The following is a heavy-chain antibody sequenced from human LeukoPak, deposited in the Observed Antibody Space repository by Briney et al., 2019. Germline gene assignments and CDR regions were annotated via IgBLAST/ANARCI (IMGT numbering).Heavy chain of an antibody. J-gene: IGHJ6*03. D-gene: IGHD3-10*01. Sequence: GGSLRFSCAASGFTFSSYAMSWVRQAPGKGLEWVSAISGSGGSTYYADSVKGRFTISRDNSKNTLYLQMNSLRAEDTAVYYCAKAAMVRGQGYYYYYMDVWGKGTTVTVSS. V-gene: IGHV3-23*01. CDR3: AKAAMVRGQGYYYYYMDV. CDR1: GFTFSSYA. CDR2: ISGSGGST.